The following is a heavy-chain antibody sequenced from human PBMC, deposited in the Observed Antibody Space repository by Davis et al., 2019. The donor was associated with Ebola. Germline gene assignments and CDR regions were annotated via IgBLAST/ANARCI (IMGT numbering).Heavy chain of an antibody. CDR3: ARGNGNYYLNAFDI. J-gene: IGHJ3*02. Sequence: PGGSLRLSCAASGSTFSIDNIHWARQAPGKGLEWVSSISSSGSYIFYADSVKGRFTISRDNAKKSLYLQMNTLRAEDTAVYYCARGNGNYYLNAFDIWGQGTMVTVSS. CDR1: GSTFSIDN. D-gene: IGHD2/OR15-2a*01. CDR2: ISSSGSYI. V-gene: IGHV3-21*01.